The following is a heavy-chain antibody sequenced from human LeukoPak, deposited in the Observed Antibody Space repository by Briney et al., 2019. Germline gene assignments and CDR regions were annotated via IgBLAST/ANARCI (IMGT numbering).Heavy chain of an antibody. CDR2: INHSGST. Sequence: SETLSLTCAVYGGSFSGYYWSWIRQPPGKGLEWIGEINHSGSTNYNPSLKSRVTISVDTSENQFSLKLSSVTAADTAVYYCARSFVLMVYAINYWGQGTLVTVSS. CDR3: ARSFVLMVYAINY. J-gene: IGHJ4*02. V-gene: IGHV4-34*01. D-gene: IGHD2-8*01. CDR1: GGSFSGYY.